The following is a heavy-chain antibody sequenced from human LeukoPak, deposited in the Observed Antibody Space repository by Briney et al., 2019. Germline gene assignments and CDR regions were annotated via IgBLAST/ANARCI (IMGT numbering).Heavy chain of an antibody. CDR1: EFTFSSYS. CDR2: ITNSGNSK. Sequence: RAGGSLRLSCAASEFTFSSYSMNWVRQAPGKGLEWVSYITNSGNSKSNADSVKGRFTISRDNSKNTLYLQMNSPRAEDTAVYYCARDLSTSSGDYYAMDVWGQGTTVTVSS. D-gene: IGHD6-19*01. CDR3: ARDLSTSSGDYYAMDV. V-gene: IGHV3-48*01. J-gene: IGHJ6*02.